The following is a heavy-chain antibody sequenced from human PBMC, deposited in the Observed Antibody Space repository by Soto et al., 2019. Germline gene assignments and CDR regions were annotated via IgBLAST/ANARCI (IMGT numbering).Heavy chain of an antibody. Sequence: SGPTLVNPTETLTLTCTGSGFSLSNARMGVSWIRQPPGKALEWLAHIFSNDEKSYSTSLKSRLTISKDTSKSQVVLTMTNMDPVDTATYYCARSRGCGGDCYRYWFDAWGQGTLVTVSS. J-gene: IGHJ5*02. V-gene: IGHV2-26*01. CDR3: ARSRGCGGDCYRYWFDA. CDR1: GFSLSNARMG. D-gene: IGHD2-21*02. CDR2: IFSNDEK.